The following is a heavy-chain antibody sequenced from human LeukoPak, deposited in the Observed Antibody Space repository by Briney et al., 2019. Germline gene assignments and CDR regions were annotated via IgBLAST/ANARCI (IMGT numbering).Heavy chain of an antibody. CDR1: GFTFSSYA. CDR3: ATDPNLGYCSSTSCSTADY. Sequence: PGGSLRLSCAASGFTFSSYAMSWVRQAPGKGLEWVSAISGSGGGTYYADSVKGRFTISRDNSKNTLYLQMNSLRAEDTAVYYCATDPNLGYCSSTSCSTADYWGQGTLVTVSS. CDR2: ISGSGGGT. D-gene: IGHD2-2*01. V-gene: IGHV3-23*01. J-gene: IGHJ4*02.